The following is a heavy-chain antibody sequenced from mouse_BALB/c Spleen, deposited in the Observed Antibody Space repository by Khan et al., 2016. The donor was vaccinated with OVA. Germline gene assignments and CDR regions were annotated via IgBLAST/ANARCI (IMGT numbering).Heavy chain of an antibody. Sequence: VQLKQSGAELVKPGASVKLSCTASGFNIKDTYIHWVKQRPEQGLEWIGRIDPANGHTKYDPKFQGKATLTADTSSNTAYLQLISLTSEDTAVYYCTRPIYYYDAWDYWGQGTSVTVSS. V-gene: IGHV14-3*02. CDR2: IDPANGHT. J-gene: IGHJ4*01. CDR1: GFNIKDTY. D-gene: IGHD1-1*01. CDR3: TRPIYYYDAWDY.